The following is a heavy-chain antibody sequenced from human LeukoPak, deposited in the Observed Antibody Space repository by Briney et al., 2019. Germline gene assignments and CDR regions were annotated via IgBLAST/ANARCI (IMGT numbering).Heavy chain of an antibody. Sequence: GGSLRLSCAASGFTFSSYGMHWVRQAPGKGLEWVAVISYDGSNEYYADPVKGRFTISRDNAKNSLYLQMNSLRAEDTAVYYCARDMSVTSSSWFPFRFDYWGQGTLVTVSS. CDR3: ARDMSVTSSSWFPFRFDY. CDR2: ISYDGSNE. D-gene: IGHD6-13*01. V-gene: IGHV3-30*03. CDR1: GFTFSSYG. J-gene: IGHJ4*02.